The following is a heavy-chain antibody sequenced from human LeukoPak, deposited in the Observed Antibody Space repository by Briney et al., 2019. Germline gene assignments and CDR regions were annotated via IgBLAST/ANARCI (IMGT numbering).Heavy chain of an antibody. CDR1: GYTFTGYY. D-gene: IGHD5-18*01. CDR2: INPNSGGT. Sequence: GASVKVSCKAPGYTFTGYYMHWVRQAPGQGLEWMGWINPNSGGTNYAQKFQGRVTMTRDTSISTAYMELSRLRSDDTAVYYCARDTAMVTYWFDPWGQGTLVTVSS. J-gene: IGHJ5*02. CDR3: ARDTAMVTYWFDP. V-gene: IGHV1-2*02.